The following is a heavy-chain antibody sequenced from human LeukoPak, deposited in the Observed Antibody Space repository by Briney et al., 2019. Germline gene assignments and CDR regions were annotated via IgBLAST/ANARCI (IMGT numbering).Heavy chain of an antibody. CDR2: MNPNSGNT. D-gene: IGHD6-6*01. Sequence: GASVKVSCKASGYTFTSYDINWVRQATGQGLEWMGWMNPNSGNTGYAQKFQGRVTMTRNTSISTAYMELSRLRSDDTAVYYCARDRRAARIDYWGQGTLVTVSS. J-gene: IGHJ4*02. V-gene: IGHV1-8*01. CDR3: ARDRRAARIDY. CDR1: GYTFTSYD.